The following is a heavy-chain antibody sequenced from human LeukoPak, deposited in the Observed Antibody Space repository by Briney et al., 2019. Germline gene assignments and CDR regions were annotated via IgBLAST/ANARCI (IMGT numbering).Heavy chain of an antibody. V-gene: IGHV4-59*01. D-gene: IGHD6-19*01. Sequence: PSETLSLTCTVSGGSISSYYWSWIRQPPGKGLEWIGYIYYSGSTNYNPSLKSRVTISVDTSKNQFSLKLSSVTAADTAVYYCARAAPVAHFDYWGQGTLVTVSS. J-gene: IGHJ4*02. CDR2: IYYSGST. CDR1: GGSISSYY. CDR3: ARAAPVAHFDY.